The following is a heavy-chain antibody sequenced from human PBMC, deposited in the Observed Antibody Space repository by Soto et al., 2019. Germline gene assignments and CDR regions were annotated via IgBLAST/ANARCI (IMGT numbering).Heavy chain of an antibody. CDR2: IYYSGST. D-gene: IGHD5-18*01. J-gene: IGHJ4*02. CDR1: GGSISSYY. Sequence: PSETLSLTCTVSGGSISSYYWSWIRQPPGKGLEWIGYIYYSGSTYYNPSLKSRVTISVDTSKNQFSLKLSSVTAADTAVYYCASLATDTAMHFDYWGQGTLVTVSS. V-gene: IGHV4-59*04. CDR3: ASLATDTAMHFDY.